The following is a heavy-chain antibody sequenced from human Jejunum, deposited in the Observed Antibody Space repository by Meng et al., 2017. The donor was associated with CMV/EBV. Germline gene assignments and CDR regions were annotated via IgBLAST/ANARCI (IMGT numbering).Heavy chain of an antibody. Sequence: AASGFTFRSYAMHWVRQAPGKGLEWVAVISYDGSNKYYADSVKGRFTISRDNSKNTLYLQMNSLRAEDTAVYYCARDETTVVTLGYWGQGTLVTVSS. D-gene: IGHD4-23*01. J-gene: IGHJ4*02. V-gene: IGHV3-30-3*01. CDR2: ISYDGSNK. CDR1: GFTFRSYA. CDR3: ARDETTVVTLGY.